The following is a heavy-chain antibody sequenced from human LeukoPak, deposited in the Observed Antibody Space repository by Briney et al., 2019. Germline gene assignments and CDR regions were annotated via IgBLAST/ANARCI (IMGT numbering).Heavy chain of an antibody. V-gene: IGHV3-23*01. D-gene: IGHD1-26*01. Sequence: GGSLRLSCAASAFTFSDYYMSWIRQAPGKGLEWVSGISGTGGSTYYADSVKGRFTVSRDNSKNTLFLQMNSLRAEDTAVYFCAKDVGELGPFDYWGQGALVTVSS. CDR2: ISGTGGST. CDR1: AFTFSDYY. J-gene: IGHJ4*02. CDR3: AKDVGELGPFDY.